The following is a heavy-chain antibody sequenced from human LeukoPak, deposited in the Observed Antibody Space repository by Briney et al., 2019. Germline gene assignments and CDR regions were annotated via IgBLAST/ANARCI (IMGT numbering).Heavy chain of an antibody. Sequence: PSETLSLTCTVSGGSISSGGYYWSWIRQPAGKGLEWIGRIYTSGSTNYNPSLKSRVTISVDTSKNQFSLKLSSVTAADTAVYYCARGLWFGESNWFDPWGQGTLVTVSS. V-gene: IGHV4-61*02. D-gene: IGHD3-10*01. CDR1: GGSISSGGYY. J-gene: IGHJ5*02. CDR3: ARGLWFGESNWFDP. CDR2: IYTSGST.